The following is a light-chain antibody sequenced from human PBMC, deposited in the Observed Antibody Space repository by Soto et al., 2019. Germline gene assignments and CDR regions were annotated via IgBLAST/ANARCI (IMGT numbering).Light chain of an antibody. V-gene: IGKV1-5*01. CDR2: DAS. J-gene: IGKJ5*01. CDR3: QQYNSYPIT. CDR1: QSISSW. Sequence: DIEMTQSPFTLSVSAGERVTLSCRASQSISSWLAWYQQKPGKAPKLLIYDASSLESGVPSRFSGSGSGTEFTLTISSLQPDGFATYYCQQYNSYPITFGQGTRLEIK.